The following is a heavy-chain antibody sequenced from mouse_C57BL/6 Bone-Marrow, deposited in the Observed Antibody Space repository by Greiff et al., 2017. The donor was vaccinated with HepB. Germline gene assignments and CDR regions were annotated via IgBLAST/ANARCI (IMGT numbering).Heavy chain of an antibody. Sequence: QVQLQQPGAELVKPGASVKMSCKASGYTFTSYWITWVKQRPGQGLEWIGDIYPGSGSTNYNEKFKSKATLTVDTSSRTAYMQLSSLTSEDSAVYYCARNYYGSSYVTFYAMDYWGQGTSVTVSS. CDR1: GYTFTSYW. V-gene: IGHV1-55*01. CDR3: ARNYYGSSYVTFYAMDY. J-gene: IGHJ4*01. CDR2: IYPGSGST. D-gene: IGHD1-1*01.